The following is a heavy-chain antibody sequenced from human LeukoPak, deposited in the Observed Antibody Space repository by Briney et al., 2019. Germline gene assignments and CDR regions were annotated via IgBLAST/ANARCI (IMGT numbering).Heavy chain of an antibody. D-gene: IGHD5-24*01. CDR3: ARGTLGRWLQLLAGGSGMDV. J-gene: IGHJ6*02. CDR2: ISAYKGNT. Sequence: ASVKVSCKASGYTFTSYGISWVRQAPGQGLEWMGWISAYKGNTNYAQKLQGRVTMTTDTSTSTAYMELRSLRSDDTAVYYCARGTLGRWLQLLAGGSGMDVWGQGTTVTVSS. V-gene: IGHV1-18*01. CDR1: GYTFTSYG.